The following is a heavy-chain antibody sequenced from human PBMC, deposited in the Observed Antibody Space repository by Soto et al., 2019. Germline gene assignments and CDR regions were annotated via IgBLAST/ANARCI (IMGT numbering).Heavy chain of an antibody. CDR2: ISWNSGSI. Sequence: EVQLVESGGGLVQPGRSLRLSCAASGFTFDDYAMHWVRQAPGKGLEWVSGISWNSGSIGYADSVKGRFTISRDNAKNSLYLQMNSLRAEDTALYYCAKDSHGPGSYGFDYWGQGTLVTVSS. D-gene: IGHD3-10*01. V-gene: IGHV3-9*01. CDR1: GFTFDDYA. CDR3: AKDSHGPGSYGFDY. J-gene: IGHJ4*02.